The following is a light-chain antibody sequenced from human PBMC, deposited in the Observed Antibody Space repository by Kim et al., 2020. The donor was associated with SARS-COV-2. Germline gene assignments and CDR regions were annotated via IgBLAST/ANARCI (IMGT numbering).Light chain of an antibody. CDR2: QAF. J-gene: IGKJ1*01. CDR3: QQYKSYPWT. Sequence: AAVGDRLPITCRASQSLGKWLALYQQRPGKAPKLLIYQAFTLESGVPSRFSGGGSGTELTLTISSLEPDDSATYYCQQYKSYPWTFGQGTKVDIK. CDR1: QSLGKW. V-gene: IGKV1-5*03.